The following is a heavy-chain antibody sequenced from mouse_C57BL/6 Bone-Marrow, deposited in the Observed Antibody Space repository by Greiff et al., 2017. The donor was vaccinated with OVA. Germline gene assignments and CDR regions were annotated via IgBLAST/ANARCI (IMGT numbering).Heavy chain of an antibody. CDR3: ARFLCYDYDEGFAY. CDR2: ISNGGGST. Sequence: EVQRVESGGGLVQPGGSLKLSCAASGFTFSDYYMYWVRQTPEKRLEWVAYISNGGGSTYYPDTVKGRFTISRDNAKNTLYLQMSRLKSEDTAMYYCARFLCYDYDEGFAYWGQGTLVTVSA. J-gene: IGHJ3*01. CDR1: GFTFSDYY. D-gene: IGHD2-4*01. V-gene: IGHV5-12*01.